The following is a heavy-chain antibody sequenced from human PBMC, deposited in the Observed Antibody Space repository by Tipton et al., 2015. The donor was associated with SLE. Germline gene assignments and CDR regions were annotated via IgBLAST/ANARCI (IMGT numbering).Heavy chain of an antibody. D-gene: IGHD6-19*01. J-gene: IGHJ4*02. CDR1: GFTFTSYD. V-gene: IGHV1-8*01. CDR2: LNTNSGES. Sequence: SCAASGFTFTSYDINWVRQATGQGLEWVGWLNTNSGESDLAQKFQGRVTMTRSTSMNTAYMALTSLRSEDTAVYYCTRSVAAAGSAFDSWGQGTLVTVSS. CDR3: TRSVAAAGSAFDS.